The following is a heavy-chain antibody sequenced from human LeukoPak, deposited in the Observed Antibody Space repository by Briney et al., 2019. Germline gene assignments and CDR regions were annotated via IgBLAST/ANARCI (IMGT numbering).Heavy chain of an antibody. Sequence: PGRSLRLSCAASGFTFSSYSMTWVRQAPGKALEWVSSISSSSSYIYYADSVKGRFTISRDNAKNSLYLQMNSLRAEDTAVYYCARAQGATIDAFDIWGQGTMVTVSS. CDR3: ARAQGATIDAFDI. CDR1: GFTFSSYS. D-gene: IGHD1-26*01. CDR2: ISSSSSYI. J-gene: IGHJ3*02. V-gene: IGHV3-21*01.